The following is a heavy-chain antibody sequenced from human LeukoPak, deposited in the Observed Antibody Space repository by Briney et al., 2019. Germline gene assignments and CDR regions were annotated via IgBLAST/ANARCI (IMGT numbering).Heavy chain of an antibody. Sequence: SETLSLTCTVSGGSISSYYWSWIRQPAGKGLEWIGRIYTSGSTNYNPSLKSRVTISVDTSKNQFSLKLSSVTAADTAVYYCARDAPTYSSSWYFDLWGRGTLVTVSS. CDR1: GGSISSYY. J-gene: IGHJ2*01. CDR2: IYTSGST. D-gene: IGHD6-13*01. V-gene: IGHV4-4*07. CDR3: ARDAPTYSSSWYFDL.